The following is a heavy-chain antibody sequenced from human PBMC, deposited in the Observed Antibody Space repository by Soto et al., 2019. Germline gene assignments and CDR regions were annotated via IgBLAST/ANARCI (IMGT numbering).Heavy chain of an antibody. V-gene: IGHV4-34*01. J-gene: IGHJ6*02. CDR3: ARGGRAARPGWVDYYGMDV. CDR2: INHSGST. Sequence: PSETLSLTCAVYGGSFSGYYWSWIRQPPGKGLEWIGEINHSGSTNYNPSLKSRVTISVDTSKNQFSLKLSSVTAADTAVYYCARGGRAARPGWVDYYGMDVWGQGTTVTVSS. D-gene: IGHD6-6*01. CDR1: GGSFSGYY.